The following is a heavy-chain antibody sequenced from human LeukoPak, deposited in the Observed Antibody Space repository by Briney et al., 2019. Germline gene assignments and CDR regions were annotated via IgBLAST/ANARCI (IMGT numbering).Heavy chain of an antibody. CDR1: GFTFSSYE. D-gene: IGHD6-19*01. CDR2: VSRSGSTI. V-gene: IGHV3-48*03. CDR3: ARVDEWLATDY. J-gene: IGHJ4*02. Sequence: GGSLRLYCAASGFTFSSYEMNWVRQAPGKGLEWVSYVSRSGSTIYYADSVKGRFTISRDNAKNSLDLQMNSLRAEDTALYYCARVDEWLATDYWGQGTLVTVSS.